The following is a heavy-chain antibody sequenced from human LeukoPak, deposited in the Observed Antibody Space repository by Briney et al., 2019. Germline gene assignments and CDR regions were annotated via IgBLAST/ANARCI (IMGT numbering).Heavy chain of an antibody. J-gene: IGHJ5*01. CDR1: GSTISSYW. CDR2: IKKDGSEN. D-gene: IGHD7-27*01. V-gene: IGHV3-7*01. Sequence: GGSLRLSCAASGSTISSYWMSWVRQAPGKGLEWVSNIKKDGSENYYVASVKGRFSISSDNAKNSLYTQMNSLRAEDTAVYYCARPLIWGSCRGFNWFDYWGQGTLVTVSS. CDR3: ARPLIWGSCRGFNWFDY.